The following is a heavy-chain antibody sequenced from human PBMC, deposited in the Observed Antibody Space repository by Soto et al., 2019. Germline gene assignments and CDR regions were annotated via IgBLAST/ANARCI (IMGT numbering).Heavy chain of an antibody. Sequence: GGSLRLSCAASGFSFSDYYMTWIRQAPGKGLEWLSHISPKSTFRNYADSVKGRFTISRDNTESSLFLQMNSLGVDDTAVYSCVRGGGGGLFEHWGQGVLVTVSS. V-gene: IGHV3-11*06. CDR3: VRGGGGGLFEH. D-gene: IGHD2-21*01. J-gene: IGHJ4*02. CDR2: ISPKSTFR. CDR1: GFSFSDYY.